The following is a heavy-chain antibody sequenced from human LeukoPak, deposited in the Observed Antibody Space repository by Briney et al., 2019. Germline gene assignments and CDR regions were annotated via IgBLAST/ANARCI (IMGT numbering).Heavy chain of an antibody. Sequence: ASVKVSCKVSGYTLTELSMHWVRQAPGKGLEWMGGFDPEDGETIYAQKFQGRVTMTEDTSTDTAYMELSSLRSEDTAVYYCASYCYDSSGYYPLHFDYWGQGTLVTVSS. CDR3: ASYCYDSSGYYPLHFDY. J-gene: IGHJ4*02. D-gene: IGHD3-22*01. CDR2: FDPEDGET. V-gene: IGHV1-24*01. CDR1: GYTLTELS.